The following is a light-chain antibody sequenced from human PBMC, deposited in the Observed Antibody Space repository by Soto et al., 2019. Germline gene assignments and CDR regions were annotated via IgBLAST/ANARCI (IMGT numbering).Light chain of an antibody. CDR3: CSYTTSSTYV. CDR1: SSDVGAFDF. J-gene: IGLJ1*01. CDR2: EVN. Sequence: QSALTQPASVSGSLGQSITFSCTGTSSDVGAFDFVSWYQQHPGKAPKLMIFEVNNRPSGVSNRFSGSKSGNTASLTISGLQAEDEADYYCCSYTTSSTYVFGTGTKLTVL. V-gene: IGLV2-14*01.